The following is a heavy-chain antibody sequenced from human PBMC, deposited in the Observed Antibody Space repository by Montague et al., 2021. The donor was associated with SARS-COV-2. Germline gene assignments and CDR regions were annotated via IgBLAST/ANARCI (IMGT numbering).Heavy chain of an antibody. CDR3: ARRGRKLLPVATTIGGFDI. V-gene: IGHV4-39*02. CDR2: IYDSGST. J-gene: IGHJ3*02. D-gene: IGHD5-12*01. Sequence: SETLSLTCTVSGGSISGSSYYWDWIRQPPGKGLEWIGSIYDSGSTYYXPSLKSRVTISVDTSKNHFSLKLSSVTAADTAVYYCARRGRKLLPVATTIGGFDIWGQGTMVTVSS. CDR1: GGSISGSSYY.